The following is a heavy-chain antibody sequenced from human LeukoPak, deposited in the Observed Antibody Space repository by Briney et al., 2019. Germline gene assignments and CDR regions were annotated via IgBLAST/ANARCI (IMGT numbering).Heavy chain of an antibody. Sequence: PGGSLRLSCAASGFTFSSYEMKWVRQAPGKGLEWVSYISSGGSTIYYADSVKGRFTISRDNAKNSLYLQMSSLRAEDTAVYYCARVVGFRGYFDYWGQGTLVTVSS. CDR3: ARVVGFRGYFDY. CDR2: ISSGGSTI. CDR1: GFTFSSYE. J-gene: IGHJ4*02. V-gene: IGHV3-48*03. D-gene: IGHD5-12*01.